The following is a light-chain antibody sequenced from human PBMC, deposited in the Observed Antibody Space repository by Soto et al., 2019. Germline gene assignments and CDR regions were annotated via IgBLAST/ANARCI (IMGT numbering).Light chain of an antibody. V-gene: IGKV1-17*01. CDR1: PGIRSG. Sequence: DIQMTQSPSSLSASVGDRVTIACRASPGIRSGLGWYQQRAGKAPKRLIYGTFNLHSGVSSRFSGSGSGTELTITISSLQPDDFESYDCQQYKDYPITFGQGTRLEIK. CDR2: GTF. CDR3: QQYKDYPIT. J-gene: IGKJ5*01.